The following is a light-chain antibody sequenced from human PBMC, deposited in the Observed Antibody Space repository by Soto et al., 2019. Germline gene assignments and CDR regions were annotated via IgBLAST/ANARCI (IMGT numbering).Light chain of an antibody. CDR2: GAS. J-gene: IGKJ5*01. CDR1: QSVSSSY. V-gene: IGKV3-20*01. CDR3: QQYGSSPPQIH. Sequence: EIVLTQSPGTLPLSPGERATLSCRASQSVSSSYLAWYQQKPGQAPRLLIYGASSRATGIPDRFSGSGSGTDFTLTISRLEPEDFAVYYCQQYGSSPPQIHFGQGTRLEIK.